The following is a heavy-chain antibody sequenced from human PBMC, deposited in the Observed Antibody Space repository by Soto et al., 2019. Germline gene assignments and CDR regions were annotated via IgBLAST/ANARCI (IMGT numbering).Heavy chain of an antibody. Sequence: ASVKVSCKASGYTFTSYAMHWVRQAPGQRLEWMGWINAGNGNTKYSQKFQGRVTITRDTSASTAYMELSSLRSEDTAVYYCARDVTGGFSMVRGVPDYWGQGTLVTVSS. CDR2: INAGNGNT. D-gene: IGHD3-10*01. J-gene: IGHJ4*02. V-gene: IGHV1-3*01. CDR3: ARDVTGGFSMVRGVPDY. CDR1: GYTFTSYA.